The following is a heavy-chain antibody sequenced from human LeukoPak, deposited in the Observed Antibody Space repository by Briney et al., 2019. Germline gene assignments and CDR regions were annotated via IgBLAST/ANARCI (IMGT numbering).Heavy chain of an antibody. CDR2: ISYDGSNK. D-gene: IGHD6-19*01. Sequence: PGGSLRLSCAASGFTFSSYAMHWVRQAPGKGLEWVAVISYDGSNKYYADSVKGRFTISRDNSKNTLYLQMGSLRAEDMAVYYCARGGQQWPSDYWGQGTLVTVSS. J-gene: IGHJ4*02. CDR3: ARGGQQWPSDY. V-gene: IGHV3-30*14. CDR1: GFTFSSYA.